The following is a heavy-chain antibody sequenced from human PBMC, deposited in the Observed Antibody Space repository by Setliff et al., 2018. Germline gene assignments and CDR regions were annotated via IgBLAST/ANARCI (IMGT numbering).Heavy chain of an antibody. CDR3: AKFSSVPGSRFFDY. CDR2: IKGDGSEK. J-gene: IGHJ4*02. Sequence: GGSLRLSCSASGFTLSTYWMNWVRQAPGKGLEWVANIKGDGSEKFYLDSVKCRFTISRDNAKNSLYLQMNSLRAEDTAVYYCAKFSSVPGSRFFDYWGQGALVTVSS. V-gene: IGHV3-7*03. CDR1: GFTLSTYW. D-gene: IGHD2-2*01.